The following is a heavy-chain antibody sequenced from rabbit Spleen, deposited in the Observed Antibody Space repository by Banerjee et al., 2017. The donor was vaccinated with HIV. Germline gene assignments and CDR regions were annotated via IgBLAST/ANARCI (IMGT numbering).Heavy chain of an antibody. CDR3: ARDGAGGSYFAL. D-gene: IGHD8-1*01. V-gene: IGHV1S45*01. CDR2: INIVTGKS. J-gene: IGHJ6*01. Sequence: QEQLVESGGGLVKPEGSLTLTCKASGVSLNDKDVMCWVRQAPGKGLEWIACINIVTGKSVYASWAKGRFTMSRTSSTTVTLPMTSLTAADTATYFCARDGAGGSYFALWGPGTLVTVS. CDR1: GVSLNDKDV.